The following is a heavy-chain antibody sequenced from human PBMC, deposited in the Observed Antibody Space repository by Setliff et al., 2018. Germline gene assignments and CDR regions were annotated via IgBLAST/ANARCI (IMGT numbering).Heavy chain of an antibody. D-gene: IGHD2-2*01. CDR2: IQQDGSEK. CDR3: ARARYCSSTSCYYYYYMDV. V-gene: IGHV3-7*01. J-gene: IGHJ6*03. CDR1: GFSFSNYA. Sequence: GESLKISCAGSGFSFSNYAMSWVRQAPGKGLEWVANIQQDGSEKYHVDSVMGRFTISRDNAKNTLYLQMNSLRAEDTAVYYCARARYCSSTSCYYYYYMDVWGKGTTVTVSS.